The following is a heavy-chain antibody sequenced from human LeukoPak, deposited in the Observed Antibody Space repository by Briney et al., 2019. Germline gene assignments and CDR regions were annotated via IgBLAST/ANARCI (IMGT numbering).Heavy chain of an antibody. D-gene: IGHD2-2*01. CDR1: GGSFSGYY. CDR3: ARRSWSHTVPFDY. Sequence: SETLSLTCAVYGGSFSGYYWSWIRQPPGKGLEWIGSIYYSGSTYYNPSLKSRVTISVDTSKNQFSLKLSSVTAADTAVYYCARRSWSHTVPFDYWGQGTLVTVSS. V-gene: IGHV4-34*01. J-gene: IGHJ4*02. CDR2: IYYSGST.